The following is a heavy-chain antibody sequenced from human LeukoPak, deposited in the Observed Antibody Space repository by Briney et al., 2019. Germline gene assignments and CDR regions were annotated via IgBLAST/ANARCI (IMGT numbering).Heavy chain of an antibody. CDR1: GGSISSSSYY. CDR2: INHSGST. CDR3: ARREKVVAARGLFDY. Sequence: SETLSLTCTVSGGSISSSSYYWGWIRQPPGKGLEWIGEINHSGSTNYNPSLKSRVTISVDTSKNQFSLKLSSVTAADTAVYYCARREKVVAARGLFDYWGQGTLVTVSS. J-gene: IGHJ4*02. V-gene: IGHV4-39*07. D-gene: IGHD2-15*01.